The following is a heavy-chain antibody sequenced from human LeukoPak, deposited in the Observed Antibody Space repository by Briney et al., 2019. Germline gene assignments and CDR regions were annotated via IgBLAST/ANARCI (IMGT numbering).Heavy chain of an antibody. CDR3: ARWERALDT. Sequence: PGGSLRLSCAASGFTFDDYGMSWVRQAPGKGLEWVSGINWNGGSTGYADSVKGRFTISRDNAKNSLYLEMNSLTVEDTGVYYCARWERALDTWGQGTLVTVSS. CDR1: GFTFDDYG. J-gene: IGHJ5*02. V-gene: IGHV3-20*04. D-gene: IGHD1-26*01. CDR2: INWNGGST.